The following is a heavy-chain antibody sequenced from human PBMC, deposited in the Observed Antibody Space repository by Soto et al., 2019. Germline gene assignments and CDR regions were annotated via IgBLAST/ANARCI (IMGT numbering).Heavy chain of an antibody. V-gene: IGHV1-69*01. Sequence: QVQMVQSGAEVKKPGSSVKVYCKASGGTFSSYAISWVRQAPGQGLEWMGGIIPIFGTANYAQKFQGRVTITADESTSTAYMDLSSLRSEDTAVDYCARELYTFGGVAGGMDVWGQGTTVSVSS. J-gene: IGHJ6*02. CDR2: IIPIFGTA. CDR3: ARELYTFGGVAGGMDV. CDR1: GGTFSSYA. D-gene: IGHD3-16*01.